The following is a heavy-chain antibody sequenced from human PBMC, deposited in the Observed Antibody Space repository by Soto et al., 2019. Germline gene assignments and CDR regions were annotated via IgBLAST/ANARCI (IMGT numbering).Heavy chain of an antibody. J-gene: IGHJ3*02. CDR2: LIGRGADK. D-gene: IGHD2-8*01. CDR1: GFSFSDYA. Sequence: GGSLRLSCVASGFSFSDYATNWVRQAPGRGLQWVSGLIGRGADKSYADSVRGRFTVSRDNSKNTLYLEMNSLRDEDTAVYYCAKDLIAKNGVGEAFDMWGRGTQVTV. V-gene: IGHV3-23*01. CDR3: AKDLIAKNGVGEAFDM.